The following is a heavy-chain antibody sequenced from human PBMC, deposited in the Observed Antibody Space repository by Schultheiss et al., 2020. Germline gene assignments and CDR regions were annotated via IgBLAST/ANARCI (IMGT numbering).Heavy chain of an antibody. CDR2: ISYDGSNK. Sequence: GGSLRLSCAASGFTFSSYGMHWVRQAPGKGLEWVAVISYDGSNKYYADSVKGRFTIFRDNSKNTLYLQMSSLRAEDTAVLLLSRLLKDYWGQGTLVTVSS. CDR3: SRLLKDY. CDR1: GFTFSSYG. V-gene: IGHV3-30*03. J-gene: IGHJ4*02. D-gene: IGHD3-16*01.